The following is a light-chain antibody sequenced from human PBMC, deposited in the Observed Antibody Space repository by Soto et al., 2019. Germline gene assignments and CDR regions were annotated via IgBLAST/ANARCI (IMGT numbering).Light chain of an antibody. CDR3: QQRSNWPRGFT. V-gene: IGKV3-11*01. CDR1: PSVSNY. Sequence: EIVLTQSPATLSLSPGQRATLSCRASPSVSNYLAWSQQKPGQAPRLLIYDASNRATGIPARFSGSGSGPDFPLTISSLEPEDFAGYYCQQRSNWPRGFTSGPGTKVDIK. CDR2: DAS. J-gene: IGKJ3*01.